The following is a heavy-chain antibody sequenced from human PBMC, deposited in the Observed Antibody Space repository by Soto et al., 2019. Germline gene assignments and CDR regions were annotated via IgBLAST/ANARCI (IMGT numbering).Heavy chain of an antibody. V-gene: IGHV4-39*01. CDR2: IFFSGTT. Sequence: SETLSLTCTVSWGSISSSNYFWGWIRQPPGKELEWIANIFFSGTTHHNPSLRSRVTISVDTSKNQFSLDLTSVTAADTAIYYCVRVSRRSSLSDFDSWGQGTLVTVSS. CDR1: WGSISSSNYF. CDR3: VRVSRRSSLSDFDS. D-gene: IGHD6-6*01. J-gene: IGHJ4*02.